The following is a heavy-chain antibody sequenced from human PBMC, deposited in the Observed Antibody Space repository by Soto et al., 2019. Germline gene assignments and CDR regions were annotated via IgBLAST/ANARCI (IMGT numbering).Heavy chain of an antibody. V-gene: IGHV1-69*01. CDR1: GGSFGSSA. J-gene: IGHJ3*01. CDR2: IIPVFDKA. Sequence: QVQLVQSGADVTKPGSSVNVSGKTSGGSFGSSAISWVRQAPAQGLEWMGEIIPVFDKANYAQNFQGRLTRTADELTGPVFMELSSLRSEDTAVYFCARLRREGGTAFDLWGLGTIVTVSS. CDR3: ARLRREGGTAFDL. D-gene: IGHD1-1*01.